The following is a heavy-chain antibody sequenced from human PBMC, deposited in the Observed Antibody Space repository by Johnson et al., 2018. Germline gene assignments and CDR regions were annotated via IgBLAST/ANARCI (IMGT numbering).Heavy chain of an antibody. CDR2: STPMIGIT. J-gene: IGHJ5*02. V-gene: IGHV1-69*04. CDR3: ARGGDWFDP. Sequence: QVQLVQSGAEVKKPGSSVKVSCKASGGTFSTFTITWVRQAPGQGLEWVGKSTPMIGITNYAQKFQGRVNINADKSTNTAFLELSSLKSEDTAVYYCARGGDWFDPWGQGTLVTVSS. D-gene: IGHD3-16*01. CDR1: GGTFSTFT.